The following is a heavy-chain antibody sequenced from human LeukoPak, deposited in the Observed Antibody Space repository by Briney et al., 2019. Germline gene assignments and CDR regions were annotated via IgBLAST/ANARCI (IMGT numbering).Heavy chain of an antibody. CDR3: ARDPEPPSSSGPPYNWFDP. Sequence: SVKVSCKASGGTFSSYAISWVRQAPGQGLEWMGGIIPIFGTANYAQKFQGRVTITADESTSTAYMELSSLRSEDTAVYYCARDPEPPSSSGPPYNWFDPLGQGTLVTVSS. D-gene: IGHD6-13*01. CDR1: GGTFSSYA. J-gene: IGHJ5*02. CDR2: IIPIFGTA. V-gene: IGHV1-69*13.